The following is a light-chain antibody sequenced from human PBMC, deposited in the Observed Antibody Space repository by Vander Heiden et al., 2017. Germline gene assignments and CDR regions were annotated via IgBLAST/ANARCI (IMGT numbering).Light chain of an antibody. CDR3: MQALQTLPT. V-gene: IGKV2-28*01. CDR1: QSLLHSNGYNY. CDR2: LGS. J-gene: IGKJ5*01. Sequence: DIVMTQSPLSLPVTPGEPASISCRSSQSLLHSNGYNYLDWYLQEPGQSPQLLIYLGSNRASGVPDRFSGSGSGTDFTLKISRVEAEDVGVYYCMQALQTLPTFGQGTRLEIK.